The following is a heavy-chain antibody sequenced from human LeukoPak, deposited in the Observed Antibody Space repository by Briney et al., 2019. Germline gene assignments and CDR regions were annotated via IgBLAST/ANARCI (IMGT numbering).Heavy chain of an antibody. CDR3: ATSLIYAFDI. CDR1: GGSFSGYY. Sequence: PSETLSLTCAVYGGSFSGYYWSWMRQPPGKGLEGIGEINHSGSTNYNPSLKSRVTISVDTSKNQFSLKLSSVTAADTAVYYCATSLIYAFDIWGQGTMVTVSS. CDR2: INHSGST. D-gene: IGHD3/OR15-3a*01. V-gene: IGHV4-34*01. J-gene: IGHJ3*02.